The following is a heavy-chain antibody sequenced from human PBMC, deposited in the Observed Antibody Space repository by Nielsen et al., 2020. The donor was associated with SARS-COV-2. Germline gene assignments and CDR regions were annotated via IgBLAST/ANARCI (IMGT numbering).Heavy chain of an antibody. J-gene: IGHJ4*02. CDR2: ISYDGSNK. V-gene: IGHV3-30*18. D-gene: IGHD6-13*01. CDR3: AKDHSSSWDFDY. CDR1: GFTFSSYG. Sequence: GGSLRLSCAASGFTFSSYGMHWVRQAPGKGLEWVAVISYDGSNKYYVDSVKGRFTISRDNSKNTLYLQMNSLRAEDTAVYYCAKDHSSSWDFDYWGQGTLVTVSS.